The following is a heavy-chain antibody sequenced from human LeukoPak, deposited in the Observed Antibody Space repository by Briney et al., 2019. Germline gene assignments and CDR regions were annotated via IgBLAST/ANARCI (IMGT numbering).Heavy chain of an antibody. CDR3: ARETYSSGSSFDY. V-gene: IGHV4-39*02. Sequence: SETLSLTCTVSGGSIRSSYYYWGWIRQPPGKGLEWIGSIYDSGSTYYNPSLKSRVTISVDTSKNQFSLKLNSVTAADTAVYYCARETYSSGSSFDYWGQGTLVTVSS. D-gene: IGHD6-25*01. J-gene: IGHJ4*02. CDR1: GGSIRSSYYY. CDR2: IYDSGST.